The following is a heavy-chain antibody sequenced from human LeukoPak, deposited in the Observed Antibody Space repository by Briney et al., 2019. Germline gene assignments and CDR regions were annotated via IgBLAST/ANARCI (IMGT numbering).Heavy chain of an antibody. D-gene: IGHD3-22*01. CDR1: GFTFSSYW. V-gene: IGHV3-74*01. CDR2: INSDGSTT. Sequence: GGSLRLSCAASGFTFSSYWMHWVRQAPGKGLVWVSRINSDGSTTSYADSVKGRFTISRDNAKKSLYLQMNSLRAEDTAVYYCASGEFDYFDSIIFGGQGTLVTVSS. CDR3: ASGEFDYFDSIIF. J-gene: IGHJ4*02.